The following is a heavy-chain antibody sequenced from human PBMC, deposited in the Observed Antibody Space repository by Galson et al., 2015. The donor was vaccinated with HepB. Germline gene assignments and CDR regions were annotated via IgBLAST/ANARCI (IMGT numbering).Heavy chain of an antibody. CDR1: GYTFTIYG. J-gene: IGHJ4*02. D-gene: IGHD2-8*01. Sequence: SVKVSCKASGYTFTIYGISWVRQAPGQGLEWMGWISVYTGKTNYAQKFQDRVAMTRDTSTNTAYMELRSLRSDDTAVYYCARDMSTYAHYFDSWGQGTLVTVSS. V-gene: IGHV1-18*01. CDR2: ISVYTGKT. CDR3: ARDMSTYAHYFDS.